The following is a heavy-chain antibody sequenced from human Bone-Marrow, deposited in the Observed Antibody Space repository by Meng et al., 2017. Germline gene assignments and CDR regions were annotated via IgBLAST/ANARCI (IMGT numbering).Heavy chain of an antibody. Sequence: QVQLQQSGQGLVKPSQTLSLTCAISGDSVSSNSATWNWIRQSPSRGLEWLGRTYYRSRWYSDYAVSVQSRITINPDISKNQFSLQLNSLTPEDSAVYYCARDGTSWYFFDYWGQGTLVTVSS. CDR2: TYYRSRWYS. D-gene: IGHD1-1*01. CDR3: ARDGTSWYFFDY. CDR1: GDSVSSNSAT. J-gene: IGHJ4*02. V-gene: IGHV6-1*01.